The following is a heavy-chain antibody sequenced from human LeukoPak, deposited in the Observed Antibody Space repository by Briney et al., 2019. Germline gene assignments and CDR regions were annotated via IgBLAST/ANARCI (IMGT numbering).Heavy chain of an antibody. CDR2: ISYDGSNK. V-gene: IGHV3-30-3*01. Sequence: TGGSLRLSCAASGFTFSSYAMHWVRQAPGKGLEWVAVISYDGSNKYYADSVKGRFTISRDNSKNTLYLQMNSLRAEDTAVYYCARGEGYYDSSGPLKYWGQGTLVTVSS. D-gene: IGHD3-22*01. J-gene: IGHJ4*02. CDR1: GFTFSSYA. CDR3: ARGEGYYDSSGPLKY.